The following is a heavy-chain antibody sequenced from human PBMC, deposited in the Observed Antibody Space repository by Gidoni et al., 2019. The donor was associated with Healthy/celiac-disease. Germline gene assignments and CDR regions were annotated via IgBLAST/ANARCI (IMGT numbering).Heavy chain of an antibody. J-gene: IGHJ4*02. CDR3: ARGPGEQHLY. Sequence: VQLVQSGAEAKKPRASVNVSCRAAGYTFTSYDVNWLRQATGQWLEWMGWMNPNSGKTGYAQKFQGRVTMTRNTSISTAYMELSSLRSEDTAVYYCARGPGEQHLYWGQGTLVTVSS. V-gene: IGHV1-8*01. CDR2: MNPNSGKT. D-gene: IGHD6-13*01. CDR1: GYTFTSYD.